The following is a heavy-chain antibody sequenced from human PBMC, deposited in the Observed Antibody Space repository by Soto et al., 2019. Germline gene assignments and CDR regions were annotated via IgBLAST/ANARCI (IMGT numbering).Heavy chain of an antibody. D-gene: IGHD6-13*01. CDR1: GYTITELS. CDR2: FDPEDGET. J-gene: IGHJ4*02. Sequence: ASAELCCEVSGYTITELSMHWVRQENGKGLEWMGGFDPEDGETIYAQKFQGRVTMTEDTSTDTAYMELSSLRSEDTAVYYCATTEIIAAAGTFDYWGQGTLVTVS. V-gene: IGHV1-24*01. CDR3: ATTEIIAAAGTFDY.